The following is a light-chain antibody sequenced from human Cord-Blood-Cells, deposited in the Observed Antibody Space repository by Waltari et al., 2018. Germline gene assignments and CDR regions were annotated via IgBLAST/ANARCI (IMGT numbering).Light chain of an antibody. CDR1: SSDVGGSNH. CDR3: SSYTSSSTWV. Sequence: QSALTQPASLSGSPGQSITIPCTGPSSDVGGSNHVSWYQQHPGKAPKLMIYDVSTRPTGVFNRFSGSKSGNTASLTICGLRAEDGADYYCSSYTSSSTWVFGGGTKLTVL. CDR2: DVS. V-gene: IGLV2-14*01. J-gene: IGLJ3*02.